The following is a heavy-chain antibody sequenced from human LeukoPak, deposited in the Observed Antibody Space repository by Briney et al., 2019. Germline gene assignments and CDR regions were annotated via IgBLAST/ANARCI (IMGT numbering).Heavy chain of an antibody. CDR2: INSLSSTK. CDR3: ARDPSHTFDI. V-gene: IGHV3-48*03. CDR1: GFSLSSYE. Sequence: GGSLRLSCAASGFSLSSYEMTWVRQAAGKGLEWVAFINSLSSTKYYADSVQGRFIISTDIAKNSLFLQMNSLRDEDTAVYYCARDPSHTFDIWGQGTMVTVSS. J-gene: IGHJ3*02.